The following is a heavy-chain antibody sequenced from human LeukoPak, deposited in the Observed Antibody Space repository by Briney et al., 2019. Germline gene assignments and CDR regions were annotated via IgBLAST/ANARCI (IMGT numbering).Heavy chain of an antibody. D-gene: IGHD6-13*01. J-gene: IGHJ5*02. CDR1: GYTFNSYG. CDR2: ISAYNGNT. V-gene: IGHV1-18*01. Sequence: ASVKVSCKTSGYTFNSYGISWVRQALGQGLEWMGWISAYNGNTNYAQKLQGRVTLTTDTSTTTAYMELRSLRSDDTAVYYCARAAAGGTTNWFDPWGQGTLVTVFS. CDR3: ARAAAGGTTNWFDP.